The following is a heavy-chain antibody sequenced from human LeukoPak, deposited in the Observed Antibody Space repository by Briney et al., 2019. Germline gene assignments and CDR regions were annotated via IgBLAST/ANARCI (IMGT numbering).Heavy chain of an antibody. Sequence: PGGSLRLSCAASGLTFSSYAMNWVRQAPGKGLEWVSAISGSGGSTYYAGSVKGRFTISRDNSKNTLYLQMNSLRAEDTAVYYCARDGSYYGSGNHDYWGQGTLVTVSS. CDR1: GLTFSSYA. CDR2: ISGSGGST. CDR3: ARDGSYYGSGNHDY. D-gene: IGHD3-10*01. V-gene: IGHV3-23*01. J-gene: IGHJ4*02.